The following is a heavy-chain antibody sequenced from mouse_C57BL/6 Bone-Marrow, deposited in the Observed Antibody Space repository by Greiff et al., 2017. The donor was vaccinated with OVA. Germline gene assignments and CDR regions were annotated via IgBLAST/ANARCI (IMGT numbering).Heavy chain of an antibody. CDR2: IRNKANNHAT. Sequence: EVKVEESGGGLVQPGGSMKLSCAASGFTFSDAWMDWVRQSPEKGLEWVAEIRNKANNHATYYAESVKGRFTISRDDSKSSVYLQMNSLRSEDTGIYYCTRPLITTVVGSYWYFDVWGTGTTVTVSS. CDR3: TRPLITTVVGSYWYFDV. CDR1: GFTFSDAW. J-gene: IGHJ1*03. D-gene: IGHD1-1*01. V-gene: IGHV6-6*01.